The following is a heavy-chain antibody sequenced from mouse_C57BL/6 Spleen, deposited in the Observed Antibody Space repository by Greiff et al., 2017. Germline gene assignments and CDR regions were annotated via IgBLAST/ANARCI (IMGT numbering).Heavy chain of an antibody. CDR2: ISGGGGNT. CDR3: ARLGDYDYGNFDY. J-gene: IGHJ2*01. D-gene: IGHD2-4*01. Sequence: VQLKESGGGLVKPGGSLKLSCAASGFTFSSYTMSWVRQTPEKRLEWVATISGGGGNTYYPDSVKGRFTISRDNAKNTLYLQMSSLRSEDTALYYCARLGDYDYGNFDYWGQGTTLTVSS. V-gene: IGHV5-9*01. CDR1: GFTFSSYT.